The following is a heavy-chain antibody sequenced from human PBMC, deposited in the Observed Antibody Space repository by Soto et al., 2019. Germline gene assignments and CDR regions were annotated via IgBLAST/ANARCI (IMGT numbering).Heavy chain of an antibody. D-gene: IGHD3-3*01. J-gene: IGHJ2*01. V-gene: IGHV3-30*18. CDR2: IAADGLAQ. CDR1: GFTYSTFG. Sequence: QVQLVESGGGVVQPGRSLRLSCAASGFTYSTFGMHWVRQAPGKGLERVAVIAADGLAQYYADSVKGRFTMSRDNSENTVFLQMNSLGAEDTAVYYCAKEFFSPQAYWFFDLWGRGTLVTVSA. CDR3: AKEFFSPQAYWFFDL.